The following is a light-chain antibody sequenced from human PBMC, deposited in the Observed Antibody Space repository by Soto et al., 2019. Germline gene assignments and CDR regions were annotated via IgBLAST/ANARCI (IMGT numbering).Light chain of an antibody. J-gene: IGKJ2*01. V-gene: IGKV1-12*01. Sequence: DIQMTQSPSSVSASVGDRVSITCRASQDISKWVAWYRQRPGKAPDLLINAAYTLHTGVPTRFIGGGSGTNFTLTISGLQPEDFATYYCQQTHGFPYTFGQGTRLDIK. CDR3: QQTHGFPYT. CDR1: QDISKW. CDR2: AAY.